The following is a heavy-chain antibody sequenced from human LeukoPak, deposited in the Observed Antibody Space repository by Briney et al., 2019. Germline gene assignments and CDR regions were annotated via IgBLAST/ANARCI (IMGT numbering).Heavy chain of an antibody. CDR1: GFTFSSYG. CDR2: ISYDGSNK. CDR3: AKDVRWQLLPYYYFDY. D-gene: IGHD2-15*01. Sequence: GGSLRLSCAASGFTFSSYGIHWVRQAPGKGLEWVAVISYDGSNKYYADYVKGRFTSSSDNAKNKLYLQMNSLRAEDTAVYYCAKDVRWQLLPYYYFDYWGQGTLVTVSS. V-gene: IGHV3-30*18. J-gene: IGHJ4*02.